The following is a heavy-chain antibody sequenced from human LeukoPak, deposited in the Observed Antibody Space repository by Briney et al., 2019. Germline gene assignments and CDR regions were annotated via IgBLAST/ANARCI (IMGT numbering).Heavy chain of an antibody. Sequence: GGSLRLSCAASGFTFSSYGLHWVRQAPGKGLEWVAVISYDGSNKYHADSVKGRFTISRDNSKNTLYLQMNSLSPEDTAIYYCATGTRGERSDYWGQGTLVTVSS. CDR2: ISYDGSNK. V-gene: IGHV3-30*03. CDR1: GFTFSSYG. J-gene: IGHJ4*02. CDR3: ATGTRGERSDY. D-gene: IGHD1-1*01.